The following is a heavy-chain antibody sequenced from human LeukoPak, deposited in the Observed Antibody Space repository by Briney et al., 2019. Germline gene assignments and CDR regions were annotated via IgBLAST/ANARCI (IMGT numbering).Heavy chain of an antibody. J-gene: IGHJ5*02. CDR3: AREFDYEGVDP. D-gene: IGHD4-17*01. Sequence: SETLSLTCTVSGYSISNGYYWGWIRQPPGKGLEWVGSISHRGSTYYNPSLRSRITISLDRSKQKFSLKLTSVTAADTAVYYCAREFDYEGVDPWGQGTLVTVSS. V-gene: IGHV4-38-2*02. CDR2: ISHRGST. CDR1: GYSISNGYY.